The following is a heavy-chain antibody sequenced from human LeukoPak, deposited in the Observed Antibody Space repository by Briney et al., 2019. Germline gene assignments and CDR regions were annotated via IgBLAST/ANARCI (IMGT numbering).Heavy chain of an antibody. J-gene: IGHJ1*01. CDR1: GFTFSDYY. D-gene: IGHD2-2*02. V-gene: IGHV3-11*03. Sequence: GGSLRLSCAASGFTFSDYYMSWIRQAPGKGLEWVSSISSSSSYIYYADSVKGRFTISRDNAKNSLYLQMNSLRAEDTAVYNCATRADCSSTSCYTTAEYFQHWGQGTLVTVSS. CDR2: ISSSSSYI. CDR3: ATRADCSSTSCYTTAEYFQH.